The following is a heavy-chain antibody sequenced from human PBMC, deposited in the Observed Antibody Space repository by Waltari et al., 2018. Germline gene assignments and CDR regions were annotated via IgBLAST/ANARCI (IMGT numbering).Heavy chain of an antibody. J-gene: IGHJ3*02. V-gene: IGHV4-38-2*01. CDR1: GYSISSGYY. D-gene: IGHD1-26*01. CDR2: IYHSGST. CDR3: ARLMEAGGSDAFDI. Sequence: QVQLQESGPGLVKPSETLSLTCAVSGYSISSGYYWGWIRQPPGKGLEWIGSIYHSGSTYYNPSLKSRVTISVDTSKNQFSLKLSSVTAADTAVYYCARLMEAGGSDAFDIWGQGTMVTVSS.